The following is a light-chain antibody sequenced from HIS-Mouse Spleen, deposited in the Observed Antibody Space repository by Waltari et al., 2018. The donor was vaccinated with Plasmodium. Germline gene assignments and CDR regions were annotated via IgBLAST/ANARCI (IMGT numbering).Light chain of an antibody. CDR3: QQYNNWSFT. V-gene: IGKV3-15*01. CDR1: QSVSSN. CDR2: GAY. Sequence: EIVMTQCPATMSVSPGERATLSCRASQSVSSNLAWYKQKPGQAPRLRIYGAYTRATGIPARFSGSGSGTEFTLTISSLQSEDFAVYYCQQYNNWSFTFGPGTKVDIK. J-gene: IGKJ3*01.